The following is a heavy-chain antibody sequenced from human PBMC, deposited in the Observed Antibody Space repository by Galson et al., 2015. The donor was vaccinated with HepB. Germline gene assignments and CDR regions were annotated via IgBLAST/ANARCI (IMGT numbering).Heavy chain of an antibody. J-gene: IGHJ5*02. D-gene: IGHD3-16*01. V-gene: IGHV1-18*04. CDR1: GYTFTSDG. CDR3: ARGGGGSVGSNWFGP. Sequence: SVNVSFKASGYTFTSDGITWVRQAPGQGLEWMGWISVYSGSTNHAQTFQGRVTLTTDTSTSTAYIDVTDLGFDDTARNFCARGGGGSVGSNWFGPWGQGTPVTV. CDR2: ISVYSGST.